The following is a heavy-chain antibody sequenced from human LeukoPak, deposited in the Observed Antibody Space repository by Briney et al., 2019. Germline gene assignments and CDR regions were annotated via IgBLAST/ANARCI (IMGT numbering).Heavy chain of an antibody. V-gene: IGHV4-61*02. CDR3: ARRSYNSPFRY. CDR2: IYTSGST. J-gene: IGHJ4*02. CDR1: GGSINSGSYY. Sequence: PSETLSLTCTVSGGSINSGSYYWSWIRQPAGKGLEWIGRIYTSGSTKYNPSLKSRVTISVDTSKNQFSLHLSSVTAADTAVYYCARRSYNSPFRYWGQGTLVTVSS. D-gene: IGHD5-24*01.